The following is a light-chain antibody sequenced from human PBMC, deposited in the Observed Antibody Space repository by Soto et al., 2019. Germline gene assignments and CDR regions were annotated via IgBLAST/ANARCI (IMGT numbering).Light chain of an antibody. CDR2: SDN. Sequence: QSVLSQPPSASGTPGQRVIISCSGSTSNIGANDVNWYQQLPGTAPKVLIYSDNPRPSGVPDRFSGSRSGTSASLAISGLQSEDEADYYCAAWDDSLLAVVFGGGTKLTVL. CDR3: AAWDDSLLAVV. CDR1: TSNIGAND. J-gene: IGLJ2*01. V-gene: IGLV1-44*01.